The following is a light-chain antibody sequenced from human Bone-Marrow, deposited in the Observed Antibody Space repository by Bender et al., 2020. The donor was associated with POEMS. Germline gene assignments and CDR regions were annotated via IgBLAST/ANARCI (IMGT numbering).Light chain of an antibody. CDR1: SSNIGSNS. Sequence: QSVLTQPPSVSGTPGQRVTITCSGSSSNIGSNSVNWYQHFPGSAPKLLIYSNDQRPSGVPDRFSASKSATSASLASSGLQSEDEADYYCASWDDSLNGWVFGGGTKLTVL. J-gene: IGLJ3*02. V-gene: IGLV1-44*01. CDR2: SND. CDR3: ASWDDSLNGWV.